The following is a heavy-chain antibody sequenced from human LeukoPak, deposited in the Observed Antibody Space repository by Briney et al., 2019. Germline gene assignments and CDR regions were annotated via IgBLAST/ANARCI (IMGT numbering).Heavy chain of an antibody. Sequence: GGSLRLSCAASGFTFSNYWMSWVRQAPGKGLEWVANIKQDGSEKYYVDSVKGLFTISRDNAKNSLYLQMNSLRAEDTAVYYCAREMGSSWYWDYYYYMDVWGKGTTVTVSS. D-gene: IGHD6-13*01. CDR3: AREMGSSWYWDYYYYMDV. V-gene: IGHV3-7*01. CDR1: GFTFSNYW. J-gene: IGHJ6*03. CDR2: IKQDGSEK.